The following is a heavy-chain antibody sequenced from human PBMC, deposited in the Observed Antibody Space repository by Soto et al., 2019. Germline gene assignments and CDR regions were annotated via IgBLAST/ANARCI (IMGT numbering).Heavy chain of an antibody. CDR2: IGGYGHTT. Sequence: EVQLLESGGGSVQPGGSLRLSCAASGFSFGSYAMTWVRQAPGKGLEWVSSIGGYGHTTHYAELVQGRFTISRDDSEKTVDLQMNSLRVEDTAVYYCVKGGPTVIYFDHWGQGRLVSVSS. V-gene: IGHV3-23*01. J-gene: IGHJ4*02. CDR1: GFSFGSYA. D-gene: IGHD4-17*01. CDR3: VKGGPTVIYFDH.